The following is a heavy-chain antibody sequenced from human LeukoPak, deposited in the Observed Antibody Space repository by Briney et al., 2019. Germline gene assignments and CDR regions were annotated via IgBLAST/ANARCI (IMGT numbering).Heavy chain of an antibody. J-gene: IGHJ3*02. CDR2: ISAYNGNT. CDR1: GYTFTSYG. CDR3: ARDRSSGWHQADAFDI. D-gene: IGHD6-19*01. Sequence: GSVKVSCKASGYTFTSYGISWVRQTPGQGLEWMGWISAYNGNTNYAQKLQGRVTMTTDTSTSTAYMELRSLRSDDTAVYYCARDRSSGWHQADAFDIWGQGTMVTVSS. V-gene: IGHV1-18*01.